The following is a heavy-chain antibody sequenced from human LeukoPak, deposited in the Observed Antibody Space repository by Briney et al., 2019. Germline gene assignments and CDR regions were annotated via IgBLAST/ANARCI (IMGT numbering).Heavy chain of an antibody. D-gene: IGHD3-16*02. CDR3: ARAGIMITFGGVIDPRNWFFDL. V-gene: IGHV1-18*01. CDR2: INADNGNT. CDR1: GYTFTSYG. Sequence: GASVKVSCKASGYTFTSYGISWVRQAPGQGLEWMGWINADNGNTKYSQKFQGRVTITRDASASTAHMELSSLRSEDTAVYYCARAGIMITFGGVIDPRNWFFDLWGRGILVTISS. J-gene: IGHJ2*01.